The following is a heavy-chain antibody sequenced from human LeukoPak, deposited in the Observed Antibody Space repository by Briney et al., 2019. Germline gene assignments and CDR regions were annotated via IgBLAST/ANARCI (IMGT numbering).Heavy chain of an antibody. Sequence: ASVKVSCKASGYTFTGSYMHWVRQAPGQGLEWMGWINPNSGGTNYAQKFQGRVTMTRDTSISTAYMELSRLRSDDTAVYYCARETRGSYSGRFDYWGQGTLVTVSS. CDR3: ARETRGSYSGRFDY. J-gene: IGHJ4*02. CDR1: GYTFTGSY. CDR2: INPNSGGT. D-gene: IGHD1-26*01. V-gene: IGHV1-2*02.